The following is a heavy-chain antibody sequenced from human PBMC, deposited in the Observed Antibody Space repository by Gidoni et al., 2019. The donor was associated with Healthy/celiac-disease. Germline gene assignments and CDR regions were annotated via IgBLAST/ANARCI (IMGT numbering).Heavy chain of an antibody. D-gene: IGHD6-13*01. CDR3: ARVISSSWEFYGMDV. CDR2: IYYSGGT. V-gene: IGHV4-59*01. J-gene: IGHJ6*02. Sequence: QVQLQESGPGLVKPSETLSLTCTVSGGSIRSYSWSWIRQPPGKGLEWIGYIYYSGGTNYNPSLKSRVTISVDTSKNQFSLKLSSVTAADTAVYYWARVISSSWEFYGMDVWGQGTTVTVSS. CDR1: GGSIRSYS.